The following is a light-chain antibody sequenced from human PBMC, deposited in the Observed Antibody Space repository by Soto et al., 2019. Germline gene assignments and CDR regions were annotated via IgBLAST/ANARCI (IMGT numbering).Light chain of an antibody. CDR1: QTISGW. Sequence: DVQMTQSPPTLSATVGDRVTITCRASQTISGWLAWYQQKLGKAPKLLIYFSSSLQSGVPSRFSVSGSGTDFTLTISGLPPEDGATYYCKQSYGTPPTFGQGTKVAIK. J-gene: IGKJ1*01. CDR3: KQSYGTPPT. CDR2: FSS. V-gene: IGKV1-39*01.